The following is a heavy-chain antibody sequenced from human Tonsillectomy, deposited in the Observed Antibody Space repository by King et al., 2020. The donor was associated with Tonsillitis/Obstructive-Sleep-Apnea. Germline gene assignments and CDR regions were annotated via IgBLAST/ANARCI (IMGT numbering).Heavy chain of an antibody. CDR2: TWYRSKWYN. J-gene: IGHJ3*02. V-gene: IGHV6-1*01. CDR3: ARDNLGTSWSLRAFDI. D-gene: IGHD6-13*01. Sequence: VQLQQSGPGLVRPSQILSLTCAISGDSVSSDSAAWNWIRQSPSKGLEWLGRTWYRSKWYNDYAVSVKSRISINPDTSKNQFSLQLNSVTPEDTAVYYCARDNLGTSWSLRAFDIWGQGTMVTVSS. CDR1: GDSVSSDSAA.